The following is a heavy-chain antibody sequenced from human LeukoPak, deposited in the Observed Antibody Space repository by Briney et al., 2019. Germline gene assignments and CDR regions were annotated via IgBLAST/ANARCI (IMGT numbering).Heavy chain of an antibody. D-gene: IGHD3-10*01. Sequence: GGSLRLSCAASGFTFSSYGVNWVRQAPGKGLEWVALIWYDGSNKYYADSVKGRFTISRDNSKNTLYLQMNSLRADDTAVYYCARVRLYGSGTYYSDYWGQGTLVTVSS. CDR1: GFTFSSYG. CDR2: IWYDGSNK. V-gene: IGHV3-33*01. J-gene: IGHJ4*02. CDR3: ARVRLYGSGTYYSDY.